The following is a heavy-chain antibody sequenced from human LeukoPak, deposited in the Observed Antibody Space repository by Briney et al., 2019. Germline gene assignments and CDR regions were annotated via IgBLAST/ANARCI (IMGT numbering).Heavy chain of an antibody. CDR3: TKRGYGSGSYYGRADTFDI. V-gene: IGHV1-24*01. Sequence: ASVKVSCKVSGYTLTELSMHWVRQAPGKGLERMGGFDPEDGETIYAQKFQGRVTMTGDTATDTAYMELSSLRSEDTAVYYCTKRGYGSGSYYGRADTFDIWGHGTMVTVSS. CDR1: GYTLTELS. CDR2: FDPEDGET. D-gene: IGHD3-10*01. J-gene: IGHJ3*02.